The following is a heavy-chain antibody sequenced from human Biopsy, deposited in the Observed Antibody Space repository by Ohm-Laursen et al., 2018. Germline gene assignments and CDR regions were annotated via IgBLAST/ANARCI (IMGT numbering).Heavy chain of an antibody. D-gene: IGHD3-10*01. CDR3: ATELLPPGVGGPWLDS. Sequence: GSLRLSCAATGVTLSGYGMNWVRQAPGKGLEWVSSISASSSYIHYADLVKGRFTVSRDNTKNSLYLQMNSLRAADTAIYYCATELLPPGVGGPWLDSWGQGTPVTVSS. CDR2: ISASSSYI. V-gene: IGHV3-21*06. J-gene: IGHJ5*01. CDR1: GVTLSGYG.